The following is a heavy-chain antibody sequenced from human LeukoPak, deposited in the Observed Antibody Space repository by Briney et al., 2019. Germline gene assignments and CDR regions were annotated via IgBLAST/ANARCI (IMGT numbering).Heavy chain of an antibody. CDR3: ARRGDGYNWLYYFDY. Sequence: GGSLRLSCAASGFTFDDYAMSWVRQAPGKGLEWVSRINWNGGSTSYADSVKGRFTISRDNAKNSLYLQMNSLRAEDTAVYYCARRGDGYNWLYYFDYWGQGTLVTVSS. D-gene: IGHD5-24*01. J-gene: IGHJ4*02. CDR2: INWNGGST. V-gene: IGHV3-20*04. CDR1: GFTFDDYA.